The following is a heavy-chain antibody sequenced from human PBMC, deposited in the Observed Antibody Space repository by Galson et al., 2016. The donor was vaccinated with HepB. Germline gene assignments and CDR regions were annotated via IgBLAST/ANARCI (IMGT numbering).Heavy chain of an antibody. CDR2: VSLDGLET. CDR1: GFSIRNPW. J-gene: IGHJ3*02. V-gene: IGHV3-30*18. D-gene: IGHD1-26*01. CDR3: VKDLGVGTTTTDAFDI. Sequence: SLRLSCAASGFSIRNPWMSWVRQAPGTGLEWVAVVSLDGLETLYVGSVSGRLTISRDNSKNTAYLQMNYLRPDDTAVYYCVKDLGVGTTTTDAFDIWGQGTMVAVSS.